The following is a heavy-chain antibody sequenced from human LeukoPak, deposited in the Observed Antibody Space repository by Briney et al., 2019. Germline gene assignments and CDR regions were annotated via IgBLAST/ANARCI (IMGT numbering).Heavy chain of an antibody. Sequence: SETLSLTCTVSGGSISSYYWSWIRPPPGKGLEWIGYIYYSGSTNYNPSLKSRVTISVDTSKNQFSLKLSSVTAADTAVYYCAREGGSGWDYWGQGTLVTVSS. D-gene: IGHD6-19*01. CDR2: IYYSGST. V-gene: IGHV4-59*01. CDR3: AREGGSGWDY. J-gene: IGHJ4*02. CDR1: GGSISSYY.